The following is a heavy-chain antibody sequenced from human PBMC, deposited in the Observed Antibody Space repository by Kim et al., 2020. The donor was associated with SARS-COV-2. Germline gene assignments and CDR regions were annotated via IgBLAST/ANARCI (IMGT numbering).Heavy chain of an antibody. D-gene: IGHD3-22*01. CDR2: ISGSGGST. CDR3: AKDRGRDYYDSSDDDY. V-gene: IGHV3-23*01. Sequence: GGSLRLACAASGFTFSSYAMSWVRQAPGKGLEWVSAISGSGGSTYYADSVKGRFTISRDNSKNTLYLQMNSLRAEDTAVYYCAKDRGRDYYDSSDDDYWGQGTLVTVSS. J-gene: IGHJ4*02. CDR1: GFTFSSYA.